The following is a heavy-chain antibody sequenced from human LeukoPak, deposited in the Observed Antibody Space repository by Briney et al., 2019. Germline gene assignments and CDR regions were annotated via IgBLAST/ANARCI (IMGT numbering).Heavy chain of an antibody. Sequence: ASVKVSCKASGYTFTSYDINWVRQVTGQGLEWMGWMNPNSGNTGYAQKFQGRVTMTRNTSISTAYMELSSLRSEDTAVYYCARELIAAAGSAGFDYWGQGTLVTVSS. CDR3: ARELIAAAGSAGFDY. CDR1: GYTFTSYD. CDR2: MNPNSGNT. D-gene: IGHD6-13*01. V-gene: IGHV1-8*01. J-gene: IGHJ4*02.